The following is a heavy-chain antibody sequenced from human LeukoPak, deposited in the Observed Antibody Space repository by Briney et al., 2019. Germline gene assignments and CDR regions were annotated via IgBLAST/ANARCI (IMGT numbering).Heavy chain of an antibody. V-gene: IGHV1-3*01. CDR3: ARGSDSSSLDY. J-gene: IGHJ4*02. D-gene: IGHD6-6*01. CDR2: TNAGNGNT. Sequence: ASVKVSCKASGYTFTSYAMHWVRQAPGQRLEWMGWTNAGNGNTKYSQKFQGRVTITRDTSASTAYMELSSLRSEDTAVYYCARGSDSSSLDYWGQGTLVTVSS. CDR1: GYTFTSYA.